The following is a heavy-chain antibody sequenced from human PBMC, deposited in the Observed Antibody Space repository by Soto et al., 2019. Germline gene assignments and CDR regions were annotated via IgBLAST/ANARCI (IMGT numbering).Heavy chain of an antibody. CDR2: IYYSGST. D-gene: IGHD3-22*01. V-gene: IGHV4-39*01. CDR1: GGSISSSSYY. J-gene: IGHJ4*02. Sequence: SETLSLTCTVSGGSISSSSYYWGWIRQPPGKGLEWIGSIYYSGSTYYNPSLKSRVTISVDTSKNQFSLKLSSVTAADTAVYYCARATDYDSSGYYYVVGYWGQGTLVTVSS. CDR3: ARATDYDSSGYYYVVGY.